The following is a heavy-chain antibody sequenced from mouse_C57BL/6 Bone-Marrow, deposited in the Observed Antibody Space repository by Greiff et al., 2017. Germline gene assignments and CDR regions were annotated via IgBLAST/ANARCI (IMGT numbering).Heavy chain of an antibody. D-gene: IGHD3-3*01. Sequence: ESGPGLVKPSQSLSLTCSVTGYSITSGYYWNWIRQFPGNKLEWMGYISYDGSNNYNPSLKNRISITRDTSKNQFLLMLNSVSTEDTATYYCARDRVRYFDVWGTGTTVTVSS. CDR3: ARDRVRYFDV. J-gene: IGHJ1*03. CDR1: GYSITSGYY. CDR2: ISYDGSN. V-gene: IGHV3-6*01.